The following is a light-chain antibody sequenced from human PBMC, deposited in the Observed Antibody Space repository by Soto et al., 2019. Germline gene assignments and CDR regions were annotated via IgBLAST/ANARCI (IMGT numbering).Light chain of an antibody. CDR2: KIS. J-gene: IGKJ5*01. CDR3: MQATQFPIT. Sequence: DIVMTQTPLSSPVTLGQPASISCRSSQSLVPSDGNTYLSWFQQRPGQPPRPLIYKISNRFSEVPDRFSGSGAGTDFTLKISRVEVEDVGTYYCMQATQFPITFGQGTRLEI. V-gene: IGKV2-24*01. CDR1: QSLVPSDGNTY.